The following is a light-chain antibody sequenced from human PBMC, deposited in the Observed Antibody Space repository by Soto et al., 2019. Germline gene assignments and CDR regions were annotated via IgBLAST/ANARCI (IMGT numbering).Light chain of an antibody. V-gene: IGKV2-30*02. CDR2: QVS. CDR3: MQGTHGPHT. Sequence: DVVMTQSPLSLPVTLGQPASISCRSSQSLVHNNGNTYLAWFHQMPGQSPRRLIYQVSNRDSGVPDRFSGSGSGTDFTLKISRVEAEYVGVYHCMQGTHGPHTFGQGTKLEIK. CDR1: QSLVHNNGNTY. J-gene: IGKJ2*01.